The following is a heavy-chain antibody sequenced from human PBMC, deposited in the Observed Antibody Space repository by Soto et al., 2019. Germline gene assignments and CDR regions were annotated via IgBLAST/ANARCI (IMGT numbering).Heavy chain of an antibody. CDR2: INPNSGGT. CDR3: ARGVDDSSGYHYYYYGMDV. CDR1: GYTFTGYY. D-gene: IGHD6-19*01. V-gene: IGHV1-2*04. Sequence: ASVKVSCKASGYTFTGYYMHWVRQAPGQGLEWMGWINPNSGGTNYAQKFQGWVTMTRDTSISTAYMELSRLRSDDTAVYYCARGVDDSSGYHYYYYGMDVWGQGTTVTVS. J-gene: IGHJ6*02.